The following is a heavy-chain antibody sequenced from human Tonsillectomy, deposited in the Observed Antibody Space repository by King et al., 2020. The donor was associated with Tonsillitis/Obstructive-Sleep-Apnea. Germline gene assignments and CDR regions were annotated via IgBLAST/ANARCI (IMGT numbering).Heavy chain of an antibody. Sequence: VQLVQSGAEVKKPGSSVKVSCKASGGTFSSYAISWVRQAPGQGLEWMGGIIPLFGTANYAQKFQGRVTITADESTSTAYMELSSLRSEDTAVYYCARDATQEVPAAIDGGYYYYMDVWGKGTTVTVSS. V-gene: IGHV1-69*12. J-gene: IGHJ6*03. CDR3: ARDATQEVPAAIDGGYYYYMDV. CDR2: IIPLFGTA. CDR1: GGTFSSYA. D-gene: IGHD2-2*01.